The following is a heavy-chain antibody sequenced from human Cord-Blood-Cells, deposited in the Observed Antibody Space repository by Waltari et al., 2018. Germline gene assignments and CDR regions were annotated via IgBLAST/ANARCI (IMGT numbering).Heavy chain of an antibody. V-gene: IGHV3-74*01. Sequence: EVQLVESGGGLVQPGGSLRLSYAASGFTFSTYVMHAVPQPTGKGLVWVSRINSDGSSTSYADSVKGRFTISRDNAKNTLYLQMNSLRAEDTAVYYCARDGCSGCSCYDAFDIWGQGTMVTVSS. CDR1: GFTFSTYV. CDR2: INSDGSST. D-gene: IGHD2-15*01. J-gene: IGHJ3*02. CDR3: ARDGCSGCSCYDAFDI.